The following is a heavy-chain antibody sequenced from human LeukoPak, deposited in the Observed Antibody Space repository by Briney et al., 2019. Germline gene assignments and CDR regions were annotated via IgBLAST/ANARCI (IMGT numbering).Heavy chain of an antibody. D-gene: IGHD3-9*01. CDR2: IYHSGST. V-gene: IGHV4-4*02. CDR3: ARVSRYDILTGAPHFDY. J-gene: IGHJ4*02. CDR1: GGSISSSNW. Sequence: SGTLSLTCAVSGGSISSSNWWNWVRQPPGKGLEWIGEIYHSGSTNYNPSLKSRVTISVDKSKNQFSLKLSSVTAADTAVYYCARVSRYDILTGAPHFDYWGQGTLVTVSS.